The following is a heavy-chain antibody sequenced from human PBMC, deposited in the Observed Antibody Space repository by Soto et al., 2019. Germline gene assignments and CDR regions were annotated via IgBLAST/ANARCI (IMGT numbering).Heavy chain of an antibody. CDR2: TYYRSKWYN. V-gene: IGHV6-1*01. Sequence: SQTLSLTCAISGDSVSSNSAAWNWIRQSPSRDLERMGRTYYRSKWYNDYAVSVKSRITINPYTSKNQFSLQLNSVTPEDTAVYYCAREVAARPYYFDYWGQGTLVTVSS. D-gene: IGHD6-6*01. CDR1: GDSVSSNSAA. J-gene: IGHJ4*02. CDR3: AREVAARPYYFDY.